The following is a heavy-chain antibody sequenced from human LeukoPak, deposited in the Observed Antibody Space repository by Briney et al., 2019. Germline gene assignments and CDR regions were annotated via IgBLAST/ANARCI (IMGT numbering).Heavy chain of an antibody. CDR2: ITHSGST. CDR1: GGSFSGYY. V-gene: IGHV4-34*01. J-gene: IGHJ3*02. D-gene: IGHD2-2*01. Sequence: PSETLSLTCAVYGGSFSGYYWSWIRQPPGKGLGWIGEITHSGSTNYNPSLKSRVTISVDTSKNQFSLKLSSVTAADTAVYYCARHRRYCSSTSCRISDAFDIWGQGTMVTVSS. CDR3: ARHRRYCSSTSCRISDAFDI.